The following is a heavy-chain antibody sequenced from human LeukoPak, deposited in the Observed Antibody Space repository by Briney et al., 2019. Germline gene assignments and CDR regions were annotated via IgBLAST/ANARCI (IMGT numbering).Heavy chain of an antibody. V-gene: IGHV3-15*01. CDR1: GFTFSNAW. D-gene: IGHD5-12*01. CDR2: IKSKTDGGTT. CDR3: TTDPQWLRLAAFDI. Sequence: GGSLRLSCAASGFTFSNAWMSWVRQAQGKGLEWVGRIKSKTDGGTTDYAAPVKGRFTISRDDSKNTLYLQMNSLKTEDTAVYYCTTDPQWLRLAAFDIWGQGTMVTVSS. J-gene: IGHJ3*02.